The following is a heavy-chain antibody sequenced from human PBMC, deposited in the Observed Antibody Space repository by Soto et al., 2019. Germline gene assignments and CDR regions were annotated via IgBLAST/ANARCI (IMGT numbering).Heavy chain of an antibody. CDR3: ARYNPYYYYYGMDV. CDR2: IFSSGTT. Sequence: PSETLSLTCTVSGASISSNYWTWIRQAPGGGLEWIGYIFSSGTTNYNPSLKSRVTISVDTSKNHFSLKLSSVTAADTAVYYCARYNPYYYYYGMDVWGQGTTVTVSS. D-gene: IGHD1-20*01. CDR1: GASISSNY. V-gene: IGHV4-59*01. J-gene: IGHJ6*02.